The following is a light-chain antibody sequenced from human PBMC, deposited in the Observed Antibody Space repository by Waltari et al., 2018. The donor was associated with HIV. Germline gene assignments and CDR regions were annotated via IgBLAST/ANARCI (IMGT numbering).Light chain of an antibody. V-gene: IGLV2-14*03. CDR1: RRDVGSYHS. CDR2: DVS. Sequence: QSALTQPASVSGSPGQSITISCTGTRRDVGSYHSLSWYQQHPGKAPKLMIYDVSNRPSGVSNRFSGSKSGNTASLTISGLQAEDEADYYCSSYTTSSTLEFGGGTKLTVL. CDR3: SSYTTSSTLE. J-gene: IGLJ3*02.